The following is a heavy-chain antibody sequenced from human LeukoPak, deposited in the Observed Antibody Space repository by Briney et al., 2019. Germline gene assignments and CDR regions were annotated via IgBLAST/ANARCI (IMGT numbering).Heavy chain of an antibody. CDR2: ITPIFGTA. CDR3: AREWGLESSGYYYAY. D-gene: IGHD3-22*01. Sequence: SVKVSCKASGYTFTSYYMHWVRQAPGQGFEWMGGITPIFGTANFAQKFQGRVSITADESTSTAFMELSSLRSEDTAVYYCAREWGLESSGYYYAYWGQGTLVTVSS. CDR1: GYTFTSYY. V-gene: IGHV1-69*13. J-gene: IGHJ4*02.